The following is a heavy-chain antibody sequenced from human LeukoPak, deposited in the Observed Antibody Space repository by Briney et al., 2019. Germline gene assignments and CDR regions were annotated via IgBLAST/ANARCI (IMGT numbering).Heavy chain of an antibody. CDR2: IYTSGST. D-gene: IGHD2-2*01. CDR3: ARDIKVVVSAAPISYYYYYMDV. Sequence: SETLSLTCTVSGGSISSYYWSWIRQPAGKGLEWIGRIYTSGSTNYNPSLKSRVTMSVDTSKNQFSLKLSSVTAADTAVYYCARDIKVVVSAAPISYYYYYMDVWGKGTTVTVSS. V-gene: IGHV4-4*07. J-gene: IGHJ6*03. CDR1: GGSISSYY.